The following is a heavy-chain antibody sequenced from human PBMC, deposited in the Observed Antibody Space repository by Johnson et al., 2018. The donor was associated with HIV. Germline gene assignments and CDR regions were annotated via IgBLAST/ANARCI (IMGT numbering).Heavy chain of an antibody. J-gene: IGHJ3*01. CDR2: IGTAGDT. Sequence: VQLVESGGGLVQPGGSLRLSCVASGFTFTSYDMHWVRQATGEGLDWISAIGTAGDTLYPGSVKGRFTISRDNAKNSLYLQMNSLSPGDTAVYYCTTGSCIDGVCYAFDVWGQGTMVTVSS. CDR3: TTGSCIDGVCYAFDV. D-gene: IGHD2-8*01. CDR1: GFTFTSYD. V-gene: IGHV3-13*01.